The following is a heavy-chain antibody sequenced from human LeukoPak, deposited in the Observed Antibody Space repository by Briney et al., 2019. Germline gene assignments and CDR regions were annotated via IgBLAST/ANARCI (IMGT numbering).Heavy chain of an antibody. D-gene: IGHD3-3*01. CDR1: GYTFTGYY. Sequence: HEASVKVSCKASGYTFTGYYMHWVRQAPGQGLEWMGWINPNSGGTNYAQKFQGRVTITADKSTSTAYMELSSLRSEDTAVYYCARVVRARGFLEWSDYWGQGTLVTVSS. CDR2: INPNSGGT. CDR3: ARVVRARGFLEWSDY. J-gene: IGHJ4*02. V-gene: IGHV1-2*02.